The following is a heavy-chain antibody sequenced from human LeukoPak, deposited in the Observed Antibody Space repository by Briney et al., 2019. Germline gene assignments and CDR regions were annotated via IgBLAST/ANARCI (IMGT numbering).Heavy chain of an antibody. V-gene: IGHV4-59*12. J-gene: IGHJ4*02. Sequence: PSETLSLTCTVSLDSTTSNFWSWVRQPPGKGLEWIGEIHRSGSPNYNPSLKSRVTMSIDTSKKQVSLKLTSVTVADTAVYYCARGPQVSTSTPLEFRGQGTLVTVSS. CDR3: ARGPQVSTSTPLEF. CDR2: IHRSGSP. CDR1: LDSTTSNF. D-gene: IGHD5/OR15-5a*01.